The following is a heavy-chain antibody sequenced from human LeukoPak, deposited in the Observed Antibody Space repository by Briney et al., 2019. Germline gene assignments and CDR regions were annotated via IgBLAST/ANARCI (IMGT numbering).Heavy chain of an antibody. CDR3: VTQGDGYYSGPFDY. V-gene: IGHV3-64D*06. D-gene: IGHD3-22*01. J-gene: IGHJ4*02. CDR1: GFTFNTFA. CDR2: ISDNGGTT. Sequence: PGGSLRLSCSASGFTFNTFAMHWVRQAPGKGLEYVSSISDNGGTTYYADSVKGRFTISRDNSKNTLYLQMSSLRAEDTAVYFCVTQGDGYYSGPFDYWGQGTLVTVSS.